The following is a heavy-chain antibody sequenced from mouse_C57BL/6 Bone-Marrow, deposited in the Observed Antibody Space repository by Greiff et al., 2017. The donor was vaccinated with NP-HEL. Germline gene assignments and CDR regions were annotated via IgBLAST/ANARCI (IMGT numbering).Heavy chain of an antibody. CDR2: ISSGRSTI. D-gene: IGHD1-1*01. J-gene: IGHJ2*01. CDR3: ARRITTVPYDY. CDR1: GFTFSDYG. Sequence: EVMLVESGGGLVKPGGSLKLSCAASGFTFSDYGMHWVRQAPEKGLEWVAYISSGRSTIYYADTVKGRFTISRDNAKNTLFLQMTSLRSEDTAMYYCARRITTVPYDYWGQGTTLTVSS. V-gene: IGHV5-17*01.